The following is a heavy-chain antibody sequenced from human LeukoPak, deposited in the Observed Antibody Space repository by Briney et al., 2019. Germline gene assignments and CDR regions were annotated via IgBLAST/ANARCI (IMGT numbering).Heavy chain of an antibody. CDR3: AKQNYYGSGSYSAFDI. D-gene: IGHD3-10*01. CDR1: GFTFSSYG. V-gene: IGHV3-33*06. Sequence: GGSLRLSCAASGFTFSSYGMHWVRQAPGKGLEWVAVIWYDGSNKYYADSVKGRFTISRDNSKNTLYLQMNSLRAEDTAVYYCAKQNYYGSGSYSAFDIWGQGTMVTVSS. J-gene: IGHJ3*02. CDR2: IWYDGSNK.